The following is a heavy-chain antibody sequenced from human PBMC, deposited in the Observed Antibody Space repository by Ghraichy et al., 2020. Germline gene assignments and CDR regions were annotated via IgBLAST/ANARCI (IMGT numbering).Heavy chain of an antibody. V-gene: IGHV3-64*02. Sequence: GGSLRLSCVASEFTFSNYIMHWVRQAPGKGLEYVSAINSNGDSTYYADSVKDRFTISRDNSKNTLYLQMGSLRAEDMAVYYCAIAGGSSLYYDYMDVWGKGTTVTVSS. CDR1: EFTFSNYI. CDR3: AIAGGSSLYYDYMDV. D-gene: IGHD2-15*01. CDR2: INSNGDST. J-gene: IGHJ6*03.